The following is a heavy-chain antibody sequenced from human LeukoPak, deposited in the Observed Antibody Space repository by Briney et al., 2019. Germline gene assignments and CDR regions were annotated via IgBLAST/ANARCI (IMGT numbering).Heavy chain of an antibody. D-gene: IGHD1-26*01. V-gene: IGHV3-21*01. CDR2: ISSSSSYI. CDR3: ARDLASGSYPDAFDI. J-gene: IGHJ3*02. CDR1: GFTFSSYE. Sequence: GGSLRLSCAASGFTFSSYEMNWVRQAPGKGLEWVSSISSSSSYIYYADSVKGRFTISRDNAKNSLYLQMNSLRAEDTAVYYCARDLASGSYPDAFDIWGQGTMVTVSS.